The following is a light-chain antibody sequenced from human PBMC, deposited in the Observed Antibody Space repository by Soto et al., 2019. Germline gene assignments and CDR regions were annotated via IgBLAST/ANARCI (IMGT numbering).Light chain of an antibody. CDR2: RAS. CDR1: QSISTY. J-gene: IGKJ1*01. V-gene: IGKV1-39*01. CDR3: QQSYSVPWT. Sequence: DSQINKSPSSLYASVGDRVAIACRASQSISTYLHWYQQKPGTAPRLLISRASSLTSGVPPRFSGSGSGGDCTLTLSRLRHEDIGTYFCQQSYSVPWTFGPGTKVEIK.